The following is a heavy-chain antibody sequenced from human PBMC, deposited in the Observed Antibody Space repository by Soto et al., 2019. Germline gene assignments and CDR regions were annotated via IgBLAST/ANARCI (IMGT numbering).Heavy chain of an antibody. D-gene: IGHD2-15*01. CDR2: IYYSGST. CDR3: ASALYCSGGSCSFDP. J-gene: IGHJ5*02. CDR1: GGSVSSGSYY. Sequence: QVQLQESGPGLVKPSETLSLTCTVSGGSVSSGSYYWSWIRQPPGKGLEWIGYIYYSGSTNYNPSLKSRVPISIDTPKNQFSLKLSSVTAADTAVYYCASALYCSGGSCSFDPWGQGTLVTVSS. V-gene: IGHV4-61*01.